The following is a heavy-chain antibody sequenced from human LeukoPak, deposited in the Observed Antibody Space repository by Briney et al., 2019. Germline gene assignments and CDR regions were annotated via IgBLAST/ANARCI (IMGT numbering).Heavy chain of an antibody. CDR1: GFTFSSYS. Sequence: GGSLRLSCAASGFTFSSYSMNWVRQAPGKGLEWVSSISSSSSYIYYADSVKGRFTISRDNAKNSLYPQMNSLRAEDTAVYYCARDRYFDWSGHWGQGTLVTVPS. J-gene: IGHJ5*02. V-gene: IGHV3-21*01. D-gene: IGHD3-9*01. CDR2: ISSSSSYI. CDR3: ARDRYFDWSGH.